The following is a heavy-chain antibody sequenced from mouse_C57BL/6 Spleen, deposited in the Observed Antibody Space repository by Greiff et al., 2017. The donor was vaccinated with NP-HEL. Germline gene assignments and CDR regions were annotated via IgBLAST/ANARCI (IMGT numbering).Heavy chain of an antibody. CDR1: GYTFTSYG. J-gene: IGHJ2*01. V-gene: IGHV1-81*01. D-gene: IGHD2-2*01. CDR3: ARGEAMVTTFDY. CDR2: IYPRSGNT. Sequence: QVQLQQSGAELARPGASVKLSCKASGYTFTSYGIRWVKQRTGQGLEWIGEIYPRSGNTYYNEKFKGKATLTAYKSSSTAYMELRSLTSEDSAVYFCARGEAMVTTFDYWGQGTTLTVSS.